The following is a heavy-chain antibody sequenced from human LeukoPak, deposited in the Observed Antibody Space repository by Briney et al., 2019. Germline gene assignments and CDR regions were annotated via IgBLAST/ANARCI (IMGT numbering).Heavy chain of an antibody. CDR1: GFTFRNYW. J-gene: IGHJ4*02. V-gene: IGHV3-7*03. D-gene: IGHD1-1*01. CDR3: AREDQYNTFDY. CDR2: IKEDGSEE. Sequence: PGGSLRLSCAASGFTFRNYWMSWVRQSPGKGLEWVANIKEDGSEEQYVGSVMGRFTISRDNANKSLFLQMSSLRAEDAAVYYCAREDQYNTFDYWGQGTLVTVSS.